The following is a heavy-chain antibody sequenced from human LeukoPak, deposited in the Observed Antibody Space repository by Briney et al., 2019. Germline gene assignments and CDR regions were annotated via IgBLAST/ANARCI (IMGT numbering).Heavy chain of an antibody. J-gene: IGHJ6*03. CDR3: ARADYDFWSGVKTLPDRYYMDV. CDR1: GGTFSSYA. Sequence: ASVKVSCKASGGTFSSYAISWVRQAPGQGLEWMGRIIPIFGTANYAQKFQGRVTITADESTSTAYMELSSLRSEDTAVYYCARADYDFWSGVKTLPDRYYMDVWGKGTTVTVSS. V-gene: IGHV1-69*13. CDR2: IIPIFGTA. D-gene: IGHD3-3*01.